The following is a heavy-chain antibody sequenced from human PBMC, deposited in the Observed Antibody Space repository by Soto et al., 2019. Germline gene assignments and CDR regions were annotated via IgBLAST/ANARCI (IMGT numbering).Heavy chain of an antibody. Sequence: GGSLRLSCAASGFIFSTYAMNWFRQAPGKGLEWVSAISSGGDSTYYAESVRGRFTISRDNSINTLYLQMRSLRPEDTAVYYCAHPRGYGVFDAVDIWGQGTMVTVSS. J-gene: IGHJ3*02. CDR2: ISSGGDST. CDR1: GFIFSTYA. D-gene: IGHD4-17*01. CDR3: AHPRGYGVFDAVDI. V-gene: IGHV3-23*01.